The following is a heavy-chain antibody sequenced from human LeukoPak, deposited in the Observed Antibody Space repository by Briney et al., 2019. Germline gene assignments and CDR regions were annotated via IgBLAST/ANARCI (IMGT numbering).Heavy chain of an antibody. CDR2: IYTSGST. CDR1: GGSISSGSYY. CDR3: ASPKYDYGDYEEDY. Sequence: SETLSLTCTVSGGSISSGSYYWSWIRRPAGKGLEWIGRIYTSGSTNYNPSLKSRVTISVDTSKNQFSLKLSSVTAADTAVYYCASPKYDYGDYEEDYWGQGTLVTVSS. D-gene: IGHD4-17*01. J-gene: IGHJ4*02. V-gene: IGHV4-61*02.